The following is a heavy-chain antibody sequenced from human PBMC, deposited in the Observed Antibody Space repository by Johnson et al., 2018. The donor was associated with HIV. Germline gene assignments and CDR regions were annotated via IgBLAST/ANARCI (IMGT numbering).Heavy chain of an antibody. CDR3: ARDKGIAAAATDDAFDI. D-gene: IGHD6-13*01. J-gene: IGHJ3*02. Sequence: QVQLVESGGGVVQPGRSLRLSCAASGFTFSDYGIHWVRQAPGKGLEWVAVVWSDGNNRYYADSVKGRFTISRDNPKDTRYLQMSSLRAEDTALYYCARDKGIAAAATDDAFDIWGQGTMVTVSS. V-gene: IGHV3-33*01. CDR2: VWSDGNNR. CDR1: GFTFSDYG.